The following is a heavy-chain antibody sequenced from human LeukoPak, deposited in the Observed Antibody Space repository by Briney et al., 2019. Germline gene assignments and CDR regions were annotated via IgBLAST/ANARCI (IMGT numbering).Heavy chain of an antibody. CDR1: GYTFTSYG. V-gene: IGHV1-18*01. D-gene: IGHD2-15*01. J-gene: IGHJ4*02. CDR3: ARDGSRDGRWTPHDS. Sequence: ASVKVSCKASGYTFTSYGISWVRPAPGQGLEWMGWISAYNGNTNYAQKLQGRVTMTTDTSTSTAYMELRSLRSDDTAVYYCARDGSRDGRWTPHDSWGQGTLVTVSS. CDR2: ISAYNGNT.